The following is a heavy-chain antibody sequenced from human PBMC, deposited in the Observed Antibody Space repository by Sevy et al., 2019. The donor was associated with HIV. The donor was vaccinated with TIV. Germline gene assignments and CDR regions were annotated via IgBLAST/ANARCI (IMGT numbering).Heavy chain of an antibody. J-gene: IGHJ4*02. D-gene: IGHD6-19*01. CDR3: VSLLLSYRSGWSYFDY. V-gene: IGHV3-66*02. CDR2: IFSSGST. CDR1: GFTVNDKY. Sequence: GGSLRLSCAISGFTVNDKYIIWVRQAPGKGLEWVSVIFSSGSTYYADSAKGRFTISRDNSKNTLYLQMNSVRAEDTAVYYCVSLLLSYRSGWSYFDYWGQGTLVTVSS.